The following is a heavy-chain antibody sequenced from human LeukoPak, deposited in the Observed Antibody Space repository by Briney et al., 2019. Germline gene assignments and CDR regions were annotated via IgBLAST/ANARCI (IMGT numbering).Heavy chain of an antibody. J-gene: IGHJ4*02. Sequence: ASVKVSCKASGYTFTGYYMHWVRQAPGQGLEWMGWINPNSGGTNYAQKFQGRVTMTRDTSISTAYMELSRLRSDDTAVYYCVSLYDSGSYLVDYWGQGTLVTVSS. D-gene: IGHD1-26*01. V-gene: IGHV1-2*02. CDR3: VSLYDSGSYLVDY. CDR2: INPNSGGT. CDR1: GYTFTGYY.